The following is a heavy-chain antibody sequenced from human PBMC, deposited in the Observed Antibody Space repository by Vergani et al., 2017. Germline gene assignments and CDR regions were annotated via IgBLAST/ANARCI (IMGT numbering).Heavy chain of an antibody. D-gene: IGHD3-3*01. CDR3: AKDHYDFWSGYPNLSPFDL. V-gene: IGHV3-21*04. J-gene: IGHJ2*01. Sequence: VQLVESGGGLVKPGGSLRLSCAASGFTFSDCSMSWVRQAPGKGLEWVAFIGSSGPYINYADSVKGRFIISRDNAKNSLYLQMNSLRAEDTALYYCAKDHYDFWSGYPNLSPFDLWGRGTLVTVSS. CDR1: GFTFSDCS. CDR2: IGSSGPYI.